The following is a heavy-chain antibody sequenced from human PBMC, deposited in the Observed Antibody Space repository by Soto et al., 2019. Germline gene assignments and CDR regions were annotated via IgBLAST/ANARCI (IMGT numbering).Heavy chain of an antibody. CDR3: ARCKGSSWDSRGRVINGLDAFDI. CDR2: INPNSGGT. D-gene: IGHD6-13*01. J-gene: IGHJ3*02. Sequence: ASVKVSCKASGYTFTGYYMHWVRQAPGQGLEWMGWINPNSGGTNYAQKFQGWVTMTRDTSISTAYMELCRRRSDDTAVYYCARCKGSSWDSRGRVINGLDAFDIWGQGTMVTVSS. V-gene: IGHV1-2*04. CDR1: GYTFTGYY.